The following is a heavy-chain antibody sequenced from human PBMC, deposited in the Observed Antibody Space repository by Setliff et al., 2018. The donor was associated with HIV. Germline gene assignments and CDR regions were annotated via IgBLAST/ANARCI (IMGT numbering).Heavy chain of an antibody. CDR2: IYHSGTT. J-gene: IGHJ4*02. Sequence: SETLSLTCNVSGGSISSSSYYWGWIRQPPGKGLEWIGSIYHSGTTFYNPSLKTRVTISVDRSKNQFSLNLTSVTAADTALYYCARGSWVGAIPPTDYWGQGKLVTVSS. V-gene: IGHV4-39*01. CDR1: GGSISSSSYY. D-gene: IGHD1-26*01. CDR3: ARGSWVGAIPPTDY.